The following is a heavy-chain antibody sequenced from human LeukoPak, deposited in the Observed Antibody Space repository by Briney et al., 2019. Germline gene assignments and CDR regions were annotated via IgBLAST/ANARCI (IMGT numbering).Heavy chain of an antibody. J-gene: IGHJ4*02. V-gene: IGHV3-48*03. CDR1: TFPFSSYE. CDR3: ARTPYYGSGSPYFDY. Sequence: GGSLRLSCLDSTFPFSSYEMNWVRQAPGKGLELLSYISSDSSTIYYADSVKGRFTISRENAKNSLYLQMNSLRAEDTAVYYCARTPYYGSGSPYFDYWGQGTLVTVSS. D-gene: IGHD3-10*01. CDR2: ISSDSSTI.